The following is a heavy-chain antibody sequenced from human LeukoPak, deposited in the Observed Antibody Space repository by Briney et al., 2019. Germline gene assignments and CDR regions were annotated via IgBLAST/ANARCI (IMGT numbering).Heavy chain of an antibody. Sequence: GGSLRLSCAASGFTFSDYYMSWIRQAPGKGLEWVSYISSSGSTIYYADSVKGRFTISRDNAKNSLYLQMNSLRAEDTAVYYCARERNYFDSSFDYWGQGTLVTVSS. J-gene: IGHJ4*02. CDR1: GFTFSDYY. D-gene: IGHD3-22*01. CDR2: ISSSGSTI. CDR3: ARERNYFDSSFDY. V-gene: IGHV3-11*04.